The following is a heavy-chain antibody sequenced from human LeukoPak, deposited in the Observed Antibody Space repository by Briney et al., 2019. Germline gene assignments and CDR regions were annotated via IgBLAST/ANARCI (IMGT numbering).Heavy chain of an antibody. CDR1: GFTFSSYA. CDR2: ISYDGSDK. D-gene: IGHD5-12*01. CDR3: ARARPSMWIDY. Sequence: GGSLRLSCAASGFTFSSYARYWVRQAPGKGLEGVAVISYDGSDKFYADSVKGRFTISRDSSKNTLYLQMNSLRPEDTAVYYCARARPSMWIDYWGQGTLVTVSS. J-gene: IGHJ4*02. V-gene: IGHV3-30*04.